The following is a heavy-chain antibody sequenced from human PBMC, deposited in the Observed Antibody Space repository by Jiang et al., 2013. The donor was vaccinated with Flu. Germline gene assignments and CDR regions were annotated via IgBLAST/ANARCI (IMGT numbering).Heavy chain of an antibody. CDR1: GDSISSSHW. CDR3: ASRHYASGSYDYYYYGMDA. V-gene: IGHV4-4*01. CDR2: IYHGGIT. Sequence: TCAVSGDSISSSHWWSWVRQPPGKGLEWIGEIYHGGITNYNPSLKSRVTISVDNSKNQFSLKLISVTAADTAVYFCASRHYASGSYDYYYYGMDAWGQGTTVTVSS. J-gene: IGHJ6*02. D-gene: IGHD3-10*01.